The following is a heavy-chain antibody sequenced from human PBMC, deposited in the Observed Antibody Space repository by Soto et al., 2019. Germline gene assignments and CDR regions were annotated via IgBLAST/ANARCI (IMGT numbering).Heavy chain of an antibody. CDR3: AGGYGRHFPY. CDR1: SGSFSGYY. CDR2: INHSRST. V-gene: IGHV4-34*01. J-gene: IGHJ4*02. D-gene: IGHD3-10*01. Sequence: SETLSLTSAVCSGSFSGYYWNWIRQPPGKGLEWIGEINHSRSTNYNPSLKSRVTISVVTSKNHFSLKLSSVTAADRVVYYCAGGYGRHFPYWGRGTLVTVYS.